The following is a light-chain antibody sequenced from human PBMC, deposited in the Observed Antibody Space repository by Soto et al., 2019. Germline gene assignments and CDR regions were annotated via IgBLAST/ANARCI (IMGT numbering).Light chain of an antibody. J-gene: IGKJ4*01. CDR1: QSVNNDF. V-gene: IGKV3-20*01. Sequence: EIVLTQSPATLSLSPGERATLSCRASQSVNNDFLAWYQQKTGNAPRLLIYAGSYMATVIADRVSGSGSGTVFTLTISILEPEDFAVYYCQQYGSPPLTFGGGTKVDI. CDR2: AGS. CDR3: QQYGSPPLT.